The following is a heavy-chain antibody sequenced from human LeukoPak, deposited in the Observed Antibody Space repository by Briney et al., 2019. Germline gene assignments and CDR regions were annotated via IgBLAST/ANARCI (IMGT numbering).Heavy chain of an antibody. Sequence: QPGGSLRLSCAASGFTFSSYAMHWVRQAPGKGLEWVAVISYDGSNKYYADSVKGRFTISRDNSKNTLYLQMNSLRVEDTAVYYCARDTYSIAEWGQGTLVTVSS. CDR3: ARDTYSIAE. V-gene: IGHV3-30*04. CDR2: ISYDGSNK. D-gene: IGHD1-26*01. CDR1: GFTFSSYA. J-gene: IGHJ4*02.